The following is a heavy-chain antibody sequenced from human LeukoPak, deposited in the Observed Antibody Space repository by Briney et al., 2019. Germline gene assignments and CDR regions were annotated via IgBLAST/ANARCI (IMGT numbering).Heavy chain of an antibody. CDR1: GGSISSSSYY. CDR3: ARDRYSSSWYTIPGAFDY. J-gene: IGHJ4*02. Sequence: SETLSLTCTVSGGSISSSSYYWGWIRQPPGKGLEWIGSIYYSGSTYYNPSLKGRVTISVDTSKNQFSLKLSSVTAADAAVYYCARDRYSSSWYTIPGAFDYWGQGTLVTVSS. CDR2: IYYSGST. D-gene: IGHD6-13*01. V-gene: IGHV4-39*07.